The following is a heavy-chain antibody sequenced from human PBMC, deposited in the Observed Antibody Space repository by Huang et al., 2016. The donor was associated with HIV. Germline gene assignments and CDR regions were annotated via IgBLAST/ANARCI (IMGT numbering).Heavy chain of an antibody. J-gene: IGHJ3*02. CDR3: ATTMITIGGVTVDAFDI. Sequence: QVQLVQSGAEVMKPGASVKVSCKVSGYTLTDLSLHWVRQAPGKGLQWIGGLHPQAGETLYAHTFQGRLTMTEDTSTDTAYMELSSLRSEDAAVYYCATTMITIGGVTVDAFDIWCQGTMVTVSS. CDR2: LHPQAGET. D-gene: IGHD3-16*02. V-gene: IGHV1-24*01. CDR1: GYTLTDLS.